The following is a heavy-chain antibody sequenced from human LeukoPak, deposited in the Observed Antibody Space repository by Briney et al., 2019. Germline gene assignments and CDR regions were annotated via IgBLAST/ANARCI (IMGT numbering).Heavy chain of an antibody. CDR2: INVNSGVT. CDR1: GYTFADYF. V-gene: IGHV1-2*06. J-gene: IGHJ4*02. CDR3: ARDVSSTPNWEFDY. D-gene: IGHD1-26*01. Sequence: ASVKVSCKTPGYTFADYFIHWVRQAPGQGLEWLGRINVNSGVTEYEQKFQGRVTMTRDTSISTAYVEVNWLISDDTAIYYCARDVSSTPNWEFDYWGQGTLVTVSS.